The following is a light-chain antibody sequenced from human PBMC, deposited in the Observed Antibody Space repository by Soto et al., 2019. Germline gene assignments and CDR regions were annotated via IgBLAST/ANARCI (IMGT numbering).Light chain of an antibody. J-gene: IGLJ2*01. CDR2: VGTGGIVG. Sequence: QSVLTQPPSASASLGASVTLTCTLSSGYSNYKVDWYQQRPGKGPRFVMRVGTGGIVGSKGDGIPDRFSVLGSGLNRYLTIKNIQEEDESDYHCGADHGSGSNFLVVFGGGTKLTFL. CDR3: GADHGSGSNFLVV. CDR1: SGYSNYK. V-gene: IGLV9-49*01.